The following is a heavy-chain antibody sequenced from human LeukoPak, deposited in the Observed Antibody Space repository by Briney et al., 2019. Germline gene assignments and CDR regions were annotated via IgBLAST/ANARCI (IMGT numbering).Heavy chain of an antibody. CDR2: IYTSGST. CDR3: ARDQNLGGDYWYFDL. CDR1: GGSINSGSFY. D-gene: IGHD1-7*01. J-gene: IGHJ2*01. V-gene: IGHV4-61*02. Sequence: SETLSLTCTVSGGSINSGSFYWTWIRQPAGKGLEWIGGIYTSGSTNYNPSLKSRVTISLDTSKNQFSLKLSSATAADTAVYYCARDQNLGGDYWYFDLWGRGTLVTVSS.